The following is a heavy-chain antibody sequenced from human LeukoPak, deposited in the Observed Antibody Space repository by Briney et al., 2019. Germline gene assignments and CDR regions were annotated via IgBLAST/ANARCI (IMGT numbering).Heavy chain of an antibody. D-gene: IGHD2/OR15-2a*01. CDR3: ARDHVYAFDY. CDR2: ISGSGNAK. J-gene: IGHJ4*02. V-gene: IGHV3-48*01. Sequence: PGGPLRLSCPASGFSSTSYTMNWARQAPGKGREWVSYISGSGNAKHYIDSVKGRFTISRDNAKNALYLQMNSLRAEDTAVYFCARDHVYAFDYWGQGTQVTVSS. CDR1: GFSSTSYT.